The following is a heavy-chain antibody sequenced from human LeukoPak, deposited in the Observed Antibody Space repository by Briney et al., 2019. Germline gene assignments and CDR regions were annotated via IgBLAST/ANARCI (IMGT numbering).Heavy chain of an antibody. CDR3: ASHLVEMATISYFQH. D-gene: IGHD5-24*01. Sequence: SETLSLTCAVYDGSFSGYFWSWIRQPPGKVLEWIGEINHSGYTNYNPSLKSRVTISVDTSKNQFSLKLSSVTAADTAVYYRASHLVEMATISYFQHWGQGTLVTVSS. CDR2: INHSGYT. V-gene: IGHV4-34*01. CDR1: DGSFSGYF. J-gene: IGHJ1*01.